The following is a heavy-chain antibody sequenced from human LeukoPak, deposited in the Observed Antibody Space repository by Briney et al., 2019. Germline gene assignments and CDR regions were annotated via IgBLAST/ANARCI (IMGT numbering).Heavy chain of an antibody. J-gene: IGHJ2*01. CDR2: MYYSGST. D-gene: IGHD3-22*01. Sequence: PSETLSLTCTVSGGSISSGDYYWSWIRQPPGKGLEWIGYMYYSGSTYYNPSLKSRVTISVDTSKNQFSLKLSSVTATDTAVYCCARGVSMIVVVIHDWYFDLWGRGTLVTVSS. V-gene: IGHV4-30-4*01. CDR1: GGSISSGDYY. CDR3: ARGVSMIVVVIHDWYFDL.